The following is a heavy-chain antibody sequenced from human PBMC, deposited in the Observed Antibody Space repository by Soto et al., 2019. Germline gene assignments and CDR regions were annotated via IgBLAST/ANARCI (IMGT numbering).Heavy chain of an antibody. D-gene: IGHD5-12*01. J-gene: IGHJ4*02. Sequence: GGSLRLSCAASGFTFSDYAMIWIRQVPGKGLQWVSGLYGSGRGIHYAESVKGRFTVSRDNSAYAVYLQMNNLRVENSAIYYCAKDAVSRDGVWLAHVWGQGTVVTVSS. CDR2: LYGSGRGI. V-gene: IGHV3-23*01. CDR3: AKDAVSRDGVWLAHV. CDR1: GFTFSDYA.